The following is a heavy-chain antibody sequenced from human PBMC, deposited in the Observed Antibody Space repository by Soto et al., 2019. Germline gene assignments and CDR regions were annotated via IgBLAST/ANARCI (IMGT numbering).Heavy chain of an antibody. D-gene: IGHD2-8*02. J-gene: IGHJ4*02. CDR1: GFTFNTHT. CDR3: AKDLSSCSGGVCYSLYFDS. Sequence: EVQLLESGGGLVQPGGSLRLSCAASGFTFNTHTMGWVRQAPGKGLEWVAAISGSDVSTYYADSVKGRFSISRDNSHNMVFLQLNSLTVEDTAVYYCAKDLSSCSGGVCYSLYFDSWGQGALVTVSS. CDR2: ISGSDVST. V-gene: IGHV3-23*01.